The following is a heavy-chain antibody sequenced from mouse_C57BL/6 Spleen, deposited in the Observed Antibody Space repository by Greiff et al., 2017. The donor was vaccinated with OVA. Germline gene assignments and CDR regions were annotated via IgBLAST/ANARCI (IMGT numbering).Heavy chain of an antibody. CDR1: GFTFSDYY. Sequence: EVKLVESEGGLVQPGSSMKLSCTASGFTFSDYYMAWVRQVPEKGLEWVANINYDGSSTYYLDSLKSRFIISRDNAKNILYLQMSSLKSEDTATYYCARDRGYGSSYWTYFDVWGTGTTVTVSS. CDR2: INYDGSST. J-gene: IGHJ1*03. V-gene: IGHV5-16*01. D-gene: IGHD1-1*01. CDR3: ARDRGYGSSYWTYFDV.